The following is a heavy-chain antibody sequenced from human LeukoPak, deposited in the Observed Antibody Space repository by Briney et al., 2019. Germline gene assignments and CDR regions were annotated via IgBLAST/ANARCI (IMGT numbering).Heavy chain of an antibody. CDR2: ISSTSSYI. D-gene: IGHD2-15*01. CDR3: ARDWDCSGGSCYFDY. V-gene: IGHV3-21*01. J-gene: IGHJ4*02. CDR1: GFTFSSYS. Sequence: PGGSLRLSCAASGFTFSSYSMNWVRQAPGKGLEWVSSISSTSSYIYCADSVKGRFTISRDNAKNSLYLQMNSLRAEDTAVYYCARDWDCSGGSCYFDYWGQGTLVAVSS.